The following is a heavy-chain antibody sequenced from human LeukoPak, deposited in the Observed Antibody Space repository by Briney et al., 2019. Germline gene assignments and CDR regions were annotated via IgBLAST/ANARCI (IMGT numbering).Heavy chain of an antibody. CDR3: ARAWHGLDI. CDR2: ISSSSSYI. V-gene: IGHV3-21*01. J-gene: IGHJ3*02. Sequence: GGSLRLSCAASGFTFSSYSMNWVRQASGKGLEWVSSISSSSSYIYCADSVKGRFTISRDNAKNSLYLQMNSLRAEDTAVYYCARAWHGLDIWGQGTMVTVSS. CDR1: GFTFSSYS.